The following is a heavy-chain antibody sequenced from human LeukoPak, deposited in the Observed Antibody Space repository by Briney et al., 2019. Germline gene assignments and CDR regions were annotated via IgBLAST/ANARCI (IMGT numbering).Heavy chain of an antibody. J-gene: IGHJ4*02. CDR2: INWSATRI. CDR3: ARGGDSSGYCDY. D-gene: IGHD3-22*01. Sequence: GGSLRLACAASGFTFSNYAMSWVRQAPGKGLEWVSGINWSATRIGYADSVKGRFTISRDNAKNSLYLQMNSLRAEDTALYYCARGGDSSGYCDYWGQGTLVTVSS. V-gene: IGHV3-20*04. CDR1: GFTFSNYA.